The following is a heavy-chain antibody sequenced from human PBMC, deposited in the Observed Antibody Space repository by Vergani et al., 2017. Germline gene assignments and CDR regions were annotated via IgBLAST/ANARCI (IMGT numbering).Heavy chain of an antibody. CDR1: GGSFSGYY. Sequence: QVQLQQWGAGLLKPSETLSLTCAVYGGSFSGYYWSWIRQPPGKGLEWIGEINHSGSTNYNPSLKSRVTISVDTSKNQFSLKLSSVTAADTAVYYCARGLYSSSRLSWFDLWGQGILVTVSS. J-gene: IGHJ5*02. D-gene: IGHD6-13*01. CDR2: INHSGST. CDR3: ARGLYSSSRLSWFDL. V-gene: IGHV4-34*01.